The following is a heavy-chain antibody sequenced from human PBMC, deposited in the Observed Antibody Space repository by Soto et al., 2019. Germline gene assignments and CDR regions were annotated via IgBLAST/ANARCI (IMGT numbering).Heavy chain of an antibody. CDR1: GFTFSSYN. D-gene: IGHD6-19*01. V-gene: IGHV3-48*02. Sequence: EVQLVESGGGLVQPGGSLTLSCAASGFTFSSYNMNWVRQAPGKGLEWISFIGSSADKYYVDSVKGRFTISRDNAKNSLFLHMNSRRDEDTAVYYCAKDRGGAGWPLFDYWGQGTLVTVSS. CDR2: IGSSADK. CDR3: AKDRGGAGWPLFDY. J-gene: IGHJ4*02.